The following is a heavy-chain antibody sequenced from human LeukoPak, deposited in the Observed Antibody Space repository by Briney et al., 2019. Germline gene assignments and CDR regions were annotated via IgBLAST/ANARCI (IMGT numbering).Heavy chain of an antibody. V-gene: IGHV4-34*01. CDR2: INHSGST. CDR3: ARGTLLLDY. CDR1: GGSFSGYY. Sequence: TSETLSLTCAVYGGSFSGYYWSWIRQPPGKGLEWIGEINHSGSTNYNPSLKSRVTISVDTSKNQFSLKLSSVTAADTAVYYCARGTLLLDYWGQGTLVTVSS. D-gene: IGHD1-26*01. J-gene: IGHJ4*02.